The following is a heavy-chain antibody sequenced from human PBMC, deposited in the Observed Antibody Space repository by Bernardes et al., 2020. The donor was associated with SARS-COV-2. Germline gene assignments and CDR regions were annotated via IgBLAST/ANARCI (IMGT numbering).Heavy chain of an antibody. CDR3: AKDISSGIGYSSGWYDY. Sequence: GGSLRLSCAASGFTFNDYATHWVRQAPGKGLEWVSGISWNSGTIGYADSVKGRFTISRDNAKNSLYLQMNSLRAEDTALYYCAKDISSGIGYSSGWYDYWGQGTLVTVSS. J-gene: IGHJ4*02. D-gene: IGHD6-19*01. CDR2: ISWNSGTI. CDR1: GFTFNDYA. V-gene: IGHV3-9*01.